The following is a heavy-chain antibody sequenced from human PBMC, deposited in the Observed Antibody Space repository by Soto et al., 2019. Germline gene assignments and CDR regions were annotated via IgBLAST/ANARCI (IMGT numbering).Heavy chain of an antibody. Sequence: TSETLSLICTVSCGSISSIIYYWGWIRHPPRRGLEWIGRIYYSGSTYYTPPLKSRLTMSLDASQTQFSLKLTSLTDAETAVYFCARVPSPFDYYYAMDVWSQGTTVTVSS. D-gene: IGHD3-16*01. CDR3: ARVPSPFDYYYAMDV. CDR2: IYYSGST. J-gene: IGHJ6*02. CDR1: CGSISSIIYY. V-gene: IGHV4-39*07.